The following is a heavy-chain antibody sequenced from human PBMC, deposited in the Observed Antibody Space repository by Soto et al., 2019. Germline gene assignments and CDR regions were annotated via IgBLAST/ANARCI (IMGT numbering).Heavy chain of an antibody. J-gene: IGHJ3*02. CDR2: ISGSGGST. CDR1: GFTFSSYS. Sequence: PGGSLRLSCAASGFTFSSYSMNWVRQAPGKGLEWVSAISGSGGSTYYADSVKGRFTISRDNSKNTLYLQMNSLRAEDTAVYYCAKDQIPIVVITRPDGAFDIWGQGTMVTVSS. V-gene: IGHV3-23*01. CDR3: AKDQIPIVVITRPDGAFDI. D-gene: IGHD3-22*01.